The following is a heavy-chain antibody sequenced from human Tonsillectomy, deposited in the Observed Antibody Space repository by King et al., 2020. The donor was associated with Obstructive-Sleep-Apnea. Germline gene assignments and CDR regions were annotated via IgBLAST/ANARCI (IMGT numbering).Heavy chain of an antibody. D-gene: IGHD6-13*01. CDR1: GGTFSSYA. CDR3: ARETRAAAGLFDY. V-gene: IGHV1-69*04. Sequence: QLVQSGAEVKKPGSSVKVSCNASGGTFSSYAISWVRQAPGQGLEWMGGIIPILGIANYAQKFQGRVTITADKSTSTAYMELSSLRSEDTAVYYCARETRAAAGLFDYWGQGTLVTVSS. CDR2: IIPILGIA. J-gene: IGHJ4*02.